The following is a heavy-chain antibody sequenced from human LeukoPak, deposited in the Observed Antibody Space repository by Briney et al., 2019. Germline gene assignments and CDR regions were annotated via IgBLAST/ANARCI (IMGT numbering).Heavy chain of an antibody. CDR2: IWYDGSNK. Sequence: GGSLRLSCAASGFTFSSCGMHWVRQAPGKGLEGVAVIWYDGSNKYYADSVKGRFTISRDNSKNTLYLQMNSLRAEDTAVYYCERAGYYGMDVWGQGTTVTVSS. V-gene: IGHV3-33*01. CDR3: ERAGYYGMDV. CDR1: GFTFSSCG. J-gene: IGHJ6*02.